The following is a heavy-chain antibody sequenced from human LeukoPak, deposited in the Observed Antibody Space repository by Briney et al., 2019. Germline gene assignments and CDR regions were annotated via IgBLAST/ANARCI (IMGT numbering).Heavy chain of an antibody. Sequence: ASVKVSCKASGYTFTSYYMHWVRQAPGQGLEWMGIINPSGGSTSYAQKFQGRVTITADESTSTAYMELSSLRSEDTAVYYCAREFGSGWTFDYWGQGTLVTVSS. CDR1: GYTFTSYY. V-gene: IGHV1-46*01. J-gene: IGHJ4*02. CDR3: AREFGSGWTFDY. CDR2: INPSGGST. D-gene: IGHD6-19*01.